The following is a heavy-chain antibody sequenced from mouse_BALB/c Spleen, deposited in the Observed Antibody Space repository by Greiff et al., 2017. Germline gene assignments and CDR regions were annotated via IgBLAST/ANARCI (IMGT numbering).Heavy chain of an antibody. CDR1: GFTFSSYG. D-gene: IGHD2-2*01. J-gene: IGHJ4*01. CDR2: ISSGGSYT. CDR3: ARLGYDAMDY. Sequence: DVMLVESGGDLVKPGGSLKLSCAASGFTFSSYGMSWVRQTPDKRLEWVATISSGGSYTYYPDSVKGRFTISRDNAKNTLYLQMSSLKSEDTAMYYCARLGYDAMDYWGQGTSVTVSS. V-gene: IGHV5-6*02.